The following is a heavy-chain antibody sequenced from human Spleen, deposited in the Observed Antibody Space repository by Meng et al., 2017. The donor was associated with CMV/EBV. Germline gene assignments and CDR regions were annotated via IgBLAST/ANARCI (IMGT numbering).Heavy chain of an antibody. CDR2: TVPIVDIP. D-gene: IGHD1-26*01. J-gene: IGHJ5*02. CDR3: ASGGGSVMGNWFDP. V-gene: IGHV1-69*10. CDR1: GGTFSSYA. Sequence: SVKVSCKASGGTFSSYAFNWVRQAPGQGLEWMGGTVPIVDIPRYAQKFRGRVTITADKSTSTAYMELSSLRSEDTAVYYCASGGGSVMGNWFDPWGQGTLVTVSS.